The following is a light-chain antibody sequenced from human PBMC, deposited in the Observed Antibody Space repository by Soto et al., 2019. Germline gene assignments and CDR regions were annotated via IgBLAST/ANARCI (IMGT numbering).Light chain of an antibody. CDR3: SSYTGAGTLGV. CDR1: SSDVGGYDY. J-gene: IGLJ2*01. CDR2: DVT. V-gene: IGLV2-14*01. Sequence: QSALTQPASVSGSPGQSITISCTGSSSDVGGYDYVSWYRQHPGKAPKLMVYDVTVRPSGVSNRFSGSKSGNTASLTISGLQAEDEADYYCSSYTGAGTLGVFGGGTKLTVL.